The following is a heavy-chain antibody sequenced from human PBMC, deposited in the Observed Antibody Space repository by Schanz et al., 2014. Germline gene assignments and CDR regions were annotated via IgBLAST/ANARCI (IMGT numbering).Heavy chain of an antibody. CDR2: IKISGDV. Sequence: EVQLVESGGGLVQSGGSLRLSCAASGFSFSDYSMNWVRQAPGKGLEWISYIKISGDVFYTDSVKGRFTISRDNAKSSLYLQMSSLRDEDTAIYYCVRDSDVSKYNLFDSWGQGTLVTVSS. J-gene: IGHJ5*01. CDR3: VRDSDVSKYNLFDS. CDR1: GFSFSDYS. V-gene: IGHV3-48*02.